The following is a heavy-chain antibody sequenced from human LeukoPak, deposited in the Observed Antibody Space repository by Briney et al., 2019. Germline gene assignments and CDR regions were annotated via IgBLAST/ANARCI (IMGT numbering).Heavy chain of an antibody. Sequence: ASVKVSCRASGYTFTGYYMHWVRQAPGQGLEWMGWINPNSGGTNYAQKFQGRVTMTRDTSISTAYMELSRLRSDDTAVYYCARQGAVAGTVWFDPWGQGTLVTVSS. CDR3: ARQGAVAGTVWFDP. V-gene: IGHV1-2*02. CDR2: INPNSGGT. D-gene: IGHD6-19*01. J-gene: IGHJ5*02. CDR1: GYTFTGYY.